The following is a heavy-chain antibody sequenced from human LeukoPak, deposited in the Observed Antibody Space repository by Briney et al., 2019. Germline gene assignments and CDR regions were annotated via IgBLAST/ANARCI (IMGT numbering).Heavy chain of an antibody. CDR1: GYALSELS. D-gene: IGHD1-26*01. V-gene: IGHV1-24*01. CDR3: ATWDISGAYRAFHI. J-gene: IGHJ3*02. CDR2: FDPEDVEK. Sequence: ASVKVSCKVSGYALSELSMHWVRQAPGEGLEWMGGFDPEDVEKIYAQKSQGRVTMTEDTSTDTAYMELSSLRSEDTAVYYCATWDISGAYRAFHIWGQGTVVTVSS.